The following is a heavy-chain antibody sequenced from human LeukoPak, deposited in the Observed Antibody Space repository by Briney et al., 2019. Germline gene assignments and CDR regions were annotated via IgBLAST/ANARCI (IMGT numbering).Heavy chain of an antibody. Sequence: ASVKVSCKASGYTFTGYYMHWVRQAPGQGLEWMGWINPNSGGTNYAQKFQGRVTMTRDTPISTAYMELSRLRSDDTAVYYCAREVTELLWFGELLQRTGGPVDYWGQGTLVTVSS. CDR1: GYTFTGYY. CDR2: INPNSGGT. D-gene: IGHD3-10*01. J-gene: IGHJ4*02. CDR3: AREVTELLWFGELLQRTGGPVDY. V-gene: IGHV1-2*02.